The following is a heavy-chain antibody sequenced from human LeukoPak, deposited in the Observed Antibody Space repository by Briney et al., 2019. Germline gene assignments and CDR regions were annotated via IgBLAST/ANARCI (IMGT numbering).Heavy chain of an antibody. J-gene: IGHJ4*02. CDR1: GYTFTSYG. Sequence: ASVKVSCKASGYTFTSYGISWVRQAPGQGLEWMGWISAYNGNTNYAQKLQGRVTITRDTSASTAYMELSSLRSEDTAVYYCARDRNWGGGYFDYWGQGTLVTVSS. CDR2: ISAYNGNT. D-gene: IGHD7-27*01. CDR3: ARDRNWGGGYFDY. V-gene: IGHV1-18*01.